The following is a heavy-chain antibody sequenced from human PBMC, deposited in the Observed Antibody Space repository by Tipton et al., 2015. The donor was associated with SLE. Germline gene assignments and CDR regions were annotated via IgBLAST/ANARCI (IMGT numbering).Heavy chain of an antibody. CDR2: IYYGGGT. D-gene: IGHD2-2*01. CDR3: VRSTDQNWFDP. CDR1: GDSISNGDDY. V-gene: IGHV4-31*02. J-gene: IGHJ5*02. Sequence: LRLSCTVSGDSISNGDDYWSWIRQPPGKGLEWIGNIYYGGGTYYNPSLESRVTISLDTSKNQFSLKLNSVTAADTAVYYCVRSTDQNWFDPWGQGTLVTVSS.